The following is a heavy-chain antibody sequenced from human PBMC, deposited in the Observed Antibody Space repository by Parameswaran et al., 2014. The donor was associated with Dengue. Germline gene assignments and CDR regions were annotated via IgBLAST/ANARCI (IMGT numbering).Heavy chain of an antibody. CDR3: ARDGIVVVPAAIRFYYYMDV. J-gene: IGHJ6*03. V-gene: IGHV7-4-1*02. Sequence: WVRQAPGQGLEWMGWINTNTGNPTYAQGFTGRFVFSLDTSVSTAYLQISSLKAEDTAVYYCARDGIVVVPAAIRFYYYMDVWGKGPRSPSP. CDR2: INTNTGNP. D-gene: IGHD2-2*02.